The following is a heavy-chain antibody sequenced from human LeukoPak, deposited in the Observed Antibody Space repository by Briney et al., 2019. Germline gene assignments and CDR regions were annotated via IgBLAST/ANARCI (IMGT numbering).Heavy chain of an antibody. J-gene: IGHJ4*02. V-gene: IGHV3-21*01. D-gene: IGHD5-18*01. CDR3: ARAYLGYSYGYGGLDY. Sequence: GGSLRLSCAASGFTFSSYSMNWVRQAPGKGLEWVSSIGSGSSYIYYAVSVKGRFTISRDNAKNSLYLQMNSLRAEDTAVYYCARAYLGYSYGYGGLDYWVQGTLVSVSS. CDR1: GFTFSSYS. CDR2: IGSGSSYI.